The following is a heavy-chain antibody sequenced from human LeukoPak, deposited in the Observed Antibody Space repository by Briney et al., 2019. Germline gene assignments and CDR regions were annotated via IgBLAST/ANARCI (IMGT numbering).Heavy chain of an antibody. CDR1: GYAFTGYY. Sequence: ASVKVSCKASGYAFTGYYIHWVRQAPGQGLEWMGWINPNSGGTKYAQKFQGRVIMTRDTSITTAYMGLSRLRSDDTAVYYCAKGRVVAGSKSLTYHWFDPWGQGTLVTVSS. J-gene: IGHJ5*02. CDR3: AKGRVVAGSKSLTYHWFDP. D-gene: IGHD6-19*01. V-gene: IGHV1-2*02. CDR2: INPNSGGT.